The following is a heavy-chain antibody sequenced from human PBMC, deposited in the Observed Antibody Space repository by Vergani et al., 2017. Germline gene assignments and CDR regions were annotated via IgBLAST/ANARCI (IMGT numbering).Heavy chain of an antibody. CDR3: AREVVVVPAAIKYYYYYMDV. V-gene: IGHV6-1*01. J-gene: IGHJ6*03. D-gene: IGHD2-2*01. Sequence: QVQLQQSGPGLVEPSQTLSLTCAISGDSVSSNSAAWNWIRQSPSRGLEWLGRTYYRSKWYNDYAVSVKSRITINPDTSKNQFSLQLNSVTPEDTAVYYCAREVVVVPAAIKYYYYYMDVWGKGTTVTVSS. CDR2: TYYRSKWYN. CDR1: GDSVSSNSAA.